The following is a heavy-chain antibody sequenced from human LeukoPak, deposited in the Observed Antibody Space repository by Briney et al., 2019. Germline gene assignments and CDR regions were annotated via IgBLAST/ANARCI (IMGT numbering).Heavy chain of an antibody. V-gene: IGHV1-18*01. CDR2: VSPFNGNT. CDR1: GYTFSSYG. Sequence: GASVKVSCKAPGYTFSSYGIIWVRQAPGQRLQWMGWVSPFNGNTDYAPKLQGRVTMTTDTSTTTAYMELRSLTSDDTAVYYCARRGGSYSHSDFWGQGTLVTVSS. D-gene: IGHD1-26*01. J-gene: IGHJ4*02. CDR3: ARRGGSYSHSDF.